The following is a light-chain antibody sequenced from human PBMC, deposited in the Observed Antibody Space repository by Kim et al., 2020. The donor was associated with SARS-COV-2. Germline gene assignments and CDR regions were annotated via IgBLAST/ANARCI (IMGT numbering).Light chain of an antibody. CDR2: DTD. J-gene: IGLJ3*02. CDR1: SSNLGSHY. CDR3: GTRDSGQSGWV. V-gene: IGLV1-51*01. Sequence: QSVLTQPPSVSAAPGQRVTISCSGGSSNLGSHYVSWYQQLPGTAPQLIIYDTDKRASGIPDRFSGSKSGTSATLGITGLQTGDEADYYCGTRDSGQSGWVLGAGTKLTVL.